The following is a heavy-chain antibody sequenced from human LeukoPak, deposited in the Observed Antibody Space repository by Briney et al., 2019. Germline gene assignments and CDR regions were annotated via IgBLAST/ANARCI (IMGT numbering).Heavy chain of an antibody. CDR2: VKSKAYGGTT. Sequence: GGSLRLSCTPSGFTFGDYTMNWVRQAPGKGLEWVGFVKSKAYGGTTEYAASVEGRFTISRDDSKSIAYLQMNSLRTEGTAVYYCTRVRIYYFDYWGQGALVTVSS. CDR1: GFTFGDYT. V-gene: IGHV3-49*04. CDR3: TRVRIYYFDY. J-gene: IGHJ4*02. D-gene: IGHD3-10*01.